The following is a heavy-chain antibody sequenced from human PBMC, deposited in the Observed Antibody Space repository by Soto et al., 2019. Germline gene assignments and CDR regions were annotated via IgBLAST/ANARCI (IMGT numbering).Heavy chain of an antibody. V-gene: IGHV1-18*01. D-gene: IGHD6-13*01. Sequence: GPSVKVSCKASGYTFTSYGISWVRQAPGQGLEWMGWISAYNGNTNYAQKLQGRVTMTTDTSTSTAYMELRSLRSDDTAVYYCARDLDSSSWYQPLFDPWGQGTLVTVSS. CDR2: ISAYNGNT. CDR1: GYTFTSYG. CDR3: ARDLDSSSWYQPLFDP. J-gene: IGHJ5*02.